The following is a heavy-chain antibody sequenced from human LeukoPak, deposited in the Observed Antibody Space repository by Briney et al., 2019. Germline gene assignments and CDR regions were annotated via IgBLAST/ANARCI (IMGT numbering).Heavy chain of an antibody. V-gene: IGHV4-4*02. CDR2: IYHSGST. Sequence: GSLRLSCAASGFTFSSYSMNWVRQAPGKGLEWIGYIYHSGSTYYNPFLKSRVTISVDRSKNQFSLKLSSVTAADTAVYYCARYSNYDGRFFDYWGQGTLVTVSS. CDR1: GFTFSSYSM. CDR3: ARYSNYDGRFFDY. D-gene: IGHD4-11*01. J-gene: IGHJ4*02.